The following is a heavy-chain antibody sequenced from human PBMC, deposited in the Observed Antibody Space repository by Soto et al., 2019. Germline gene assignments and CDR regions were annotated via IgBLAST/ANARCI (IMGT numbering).Heavy chain of an antibody. CDR3: ARVNYGNYYYYYGMDV. J-gene: IGHJ6*02. V-gene: IGHV4-59*01. CDR1: GGSISNYD. D-gene: IGHD4-17*01. Sequence: SETLSLTCTVSGGSISNYDWSWIRQPPGKGLEWIGYIYYSGSTNYNPSLKSRVTISVDTSKNQFSLKLNSVTAADTAVYYRARVNYGNYYYYYGMDVWGQGTTVTVSS. CDR2: IYYSGST.